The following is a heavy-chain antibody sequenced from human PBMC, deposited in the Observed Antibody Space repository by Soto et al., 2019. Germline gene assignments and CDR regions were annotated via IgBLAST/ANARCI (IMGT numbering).Heavy chain of an antibody. V-gene: IGHV1-18*01. CDR2: ISAYNGNT. CDR1: GYTFTSYG. J-gene: IGHJ5*02. Sequence: ASVKVSCKASGYTFTSYGISWVRQAPGQGLEWMGWISAYNGNTNYAQKLQGRVTMTTDTSTSTAYMELRSLRSDDTAVYYCARGITIFGNPTGWFDPWGQGTLVTVAS. D-gene: IGHD3-3*01. CDR3: ARGITIFGNPTGWFDP.